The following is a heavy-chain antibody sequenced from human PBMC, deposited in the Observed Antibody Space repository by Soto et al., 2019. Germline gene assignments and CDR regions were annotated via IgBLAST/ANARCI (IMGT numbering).Heavy chain of an antibody. J-gene: IGHJ4*02. CDR1: GFTFSSYG. D-gene: IGHD6-13*01. CDR2: IWYDGSNK. V-gene: IGHV3-33*01. CDR3: ASSVLGLTAAGSDY. Sequence: QVQLVESGGGVVQPGRSLRLSCAASGFTFSSYGMHWVRQAPGKGLEWAAVIWYDGSNKYYADSVKGRFTISRDNPKNTLYLQMNSLSAEDTAVYYCASSVLGLTAAGSDYWGQGTLVTVSS.